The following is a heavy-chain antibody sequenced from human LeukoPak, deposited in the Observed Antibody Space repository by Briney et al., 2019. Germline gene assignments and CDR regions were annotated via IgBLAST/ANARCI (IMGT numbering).Heavy chain of an antibody. CDR3: AKDTCSSSWYEDYGMDV. CDR1: GFTFSSYG. D-gene: IGHD6-13*01. J-gene: IGHJ6*02. CDR2: ISYDGSNK. V-gene: IGHV3-30*18. Sequence: PGGSLRLSCAASGFTFSSYGMHWVRQAPGKGLEWVAVISYDGSNKYYADSVKGRFTISRDNSKNTLYLQMNSLRAEDTAVYYCAKDTCSSSWYEDYGMDVWGQGTTVTVSS.